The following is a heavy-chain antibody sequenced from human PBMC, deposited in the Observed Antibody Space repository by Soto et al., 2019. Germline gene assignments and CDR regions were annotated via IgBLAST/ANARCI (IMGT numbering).Heavy chain of an antibody. CDR2: IYYSGST. CDR3: AGHLMKLYYFDY. CDR1: GGSISSSSYY. V-gene: IGHV4-39*01. Sequence: KTSETLSLTCTVSGGSISSSSYYWGWIRQPPGKGLEWIGSIYYSGSTYYNPSLKSRVTISVDTSKNQFSLKLSSVTAADTAVYYCAGHLMKLYYFDYWGQGTLVTVSS. D-gene: IGHD3-9*01. J-gene: IGHJ4*02.